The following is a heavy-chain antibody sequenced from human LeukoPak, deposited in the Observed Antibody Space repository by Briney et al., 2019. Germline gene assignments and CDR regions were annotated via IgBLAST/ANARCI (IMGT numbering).Heavy chain of an antibody. CDR1: GFTFSNYA. CDR3: AKHDSSWPTDAFDI. V-gene: IGHV3-23*01. D-gene: IGHD6-13*01. Sequence: GGSLRLSCAASGFTFSNYAMNWVRQAPGKGLEWVSAISGSGGDKYYADSVKGRFTISRDNSKNTLYLQMNSLRAEDTAVYYCAKHDSSWPTDAFDIWGQGTTVTVFS. CDR2: ISGSGGDK. J-gene: IGHJ3*02.